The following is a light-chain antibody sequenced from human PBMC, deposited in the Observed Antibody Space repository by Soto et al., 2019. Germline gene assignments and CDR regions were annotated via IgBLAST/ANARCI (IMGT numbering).Light chain of an antibody. CDR1: PSVTNF. CDR3: HQYNDWPPA. J-gene: IGKJ1*01. V-gene: IGKV3-15*01. Sequence: IVLTQSPATLSLSPGERATLSCRASPSVTNFLAWYQQKPGQAPRLLIYDASTRATGIPARFSGSGSGTEFTLTISSLQSEDFAVFYCHQYNDWPPAFGQGTKVDIK. CDR2: DAS.